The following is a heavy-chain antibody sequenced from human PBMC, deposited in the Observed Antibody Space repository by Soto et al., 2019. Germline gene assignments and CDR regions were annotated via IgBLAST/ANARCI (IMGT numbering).Heavy chain of an antibody. V-gene: IGHV1-46*03. CDR2: INPSGGST. CDR3: ASCSGGSCYKYDYYYYMDV. J-gene: IGHJ6*03. D-gene: IGHD2-15*01. Sequence: ASVKVSCKASGYTFTSYYMHWVRQAPGQGLEWMGIINPSGGSTSYAQKFQGRVTMTRDTSTSTVYMELSSLRSEDTAVYYCASCSGGSCYKYDYYYYMDVWGKGTTVTVSS. CDR1: GYTFTSYY.